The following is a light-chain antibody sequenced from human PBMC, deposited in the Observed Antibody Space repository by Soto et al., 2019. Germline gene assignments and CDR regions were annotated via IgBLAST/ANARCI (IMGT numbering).Light chain of an antibody. CDR1: SSDVGAYNY. CDR3: SSYTTNNTPV. V-gene: IGLV2-14*01. CDR2: GVT. J-gene: IGLJ2*01. Sequence: QSVLTQPASVSGSPGQSITISCTGTSSDVGAYNYVSWYQQYPGKAPKLMIYGVTNRPSGVSNRFSASRSGNMASLTISGLQAEDEAHYYCSSYTTNNTPVFGGGTKVTVL.